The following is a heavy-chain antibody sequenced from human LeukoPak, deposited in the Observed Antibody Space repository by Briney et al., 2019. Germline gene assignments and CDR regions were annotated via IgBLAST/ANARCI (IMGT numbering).Heavy chain of an antibody. D-gene: IGHD6-13*01. Sequence: ASVKVSCKASGYTFTGYYMHWVRQAPGQGLEWMGWTNPNSGNTGYAQKFQGRVTITRDTSASTAYMELSSLRSEDTAVYYCARDPSGGAADPFDYWGQGTLVTVSS. J-gene: IGHJ4*02. CDR3: ARDPSGGAADPFDY. CDR2: TNPNSGNT. V-gene: IGHV1-8*03. CDR1: GYTFTGYY.